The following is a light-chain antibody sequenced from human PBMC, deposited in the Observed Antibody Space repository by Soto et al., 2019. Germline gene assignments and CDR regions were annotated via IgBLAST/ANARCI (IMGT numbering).Light chain of an antibody. CDR1: NSDVGGYNY. J-gene: IGLJ1*01. CDR2: DVS. V-gene: IGLV2-14*01. CDR3: SSYTSPGTRYV. Sequence: QSALTQPASVSGSPGQSITISCTGTNSDVGGYNYVSWYQQHPGKAPKLMIYDVSNRPSGVSNRFSGSKSGNTATLIISGLKDEDDADYYCSSYTSPGTRYVFGTGTKLTVL.